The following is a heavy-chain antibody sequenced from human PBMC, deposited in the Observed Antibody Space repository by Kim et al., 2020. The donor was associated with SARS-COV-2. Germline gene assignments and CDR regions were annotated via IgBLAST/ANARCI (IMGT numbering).Heavy chain of an antibody. CDR1: GGSFSGYY. V-gene: IGHV4-34*01. CDR3: ARETLYGMDV. Sequence: SETLSLTCAVYGGSFSGYYWSWIRQPPGKGLEWIGEINHSGSTNYNPSLKSRVTISVDTSKNQFSLKLSSVTAADTAVYYCARETLYGMDVWGQGTTVTVSS. CDR2: INHSGST. J-gene: IGHJ6*02.